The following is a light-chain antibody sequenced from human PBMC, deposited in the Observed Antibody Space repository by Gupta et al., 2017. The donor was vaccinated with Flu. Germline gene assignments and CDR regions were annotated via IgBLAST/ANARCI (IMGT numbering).Light chain of an antibody. J-gene: IGKJ1*01. V-gene: IGKV3-20*01. CDR3: QQYGSSPRT. CDR1: QSVSSSY. CDR2: GAS. Sequence: EIVLTQSPGTLSLSPGERATLSCRASQSVSSSYLAWYQQTPGQAPRLLIYGASSRATGISDRFSGSGSGTDLTLTISRLEPEDFAVYYCQQYGSSPRTFGQGTKVEIK.